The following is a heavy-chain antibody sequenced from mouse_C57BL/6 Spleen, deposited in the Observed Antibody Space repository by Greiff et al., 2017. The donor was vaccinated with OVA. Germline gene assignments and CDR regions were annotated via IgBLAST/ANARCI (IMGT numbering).Heavy chain of an antibody. CDR1: GYTFTSYC. J-gene: IGHJ4*01. D-gene: IGHD1-1*01. V-gene: IGHV1-81*01. CDR3: ERCYGSRRDAMDY. CDR2: IYPRSGNT. Sequence: VQLQQSGAELVRPGASVKLSCKASGYTFTSYCISWVKQRPGQGLEWIGEIYPRSGNTYYHEKFKGKATLTADKSSSTAYMELRRLTSEDSAVYVWERCYGSRRDAMDYWGQGTSVTVSS.